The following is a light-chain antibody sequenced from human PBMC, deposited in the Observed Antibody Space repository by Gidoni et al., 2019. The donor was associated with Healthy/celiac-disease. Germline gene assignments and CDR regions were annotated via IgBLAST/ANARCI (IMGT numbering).Light chain of an antibody. CDR3: CSYAGSYTHVV. J-gene: IGLJ2*01. V-gene: IGLV2-11*01. CDR2: DVS. CDR1: SSDVGGYNY. Sequence: QSALTQSRSVSGSPGQSVTISCTGTSSDVGGYNYVSWYQQHPGKAPKPMIYDVSKRPSGVPDRFSGSKSGNTASLTISGLQAEDEADYYCCSYAGSYTHVVFGGGTKLTVL.